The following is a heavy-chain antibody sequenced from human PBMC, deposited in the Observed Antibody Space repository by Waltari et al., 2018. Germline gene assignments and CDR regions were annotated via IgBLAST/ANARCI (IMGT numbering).Heavy chain of an antibody. CDR2: IMPIFNTS. D-gene: IGHD1-1*01. CDR1: GGTFPTYA. V-gene: IGHV1-69*05. Sequence: QVQLVQSGAEAKKPGSSVKVPCKSSGGTFPTYAISWVRQAPGQGVGWMGGIMPIFNTSNYEQTCKDRVTITKDESTTTAFMELSGLRFDDTAIYYCARTLPPDNKSWHYYFGMDVWGQGTTVTVSS. J-gene: IGHJ6*02. CDR3: ARTLPPDNKSWHYYFGMDV.